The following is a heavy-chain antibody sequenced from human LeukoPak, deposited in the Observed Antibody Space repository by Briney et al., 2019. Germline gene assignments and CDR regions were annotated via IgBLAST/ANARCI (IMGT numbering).Heavy chain of an antibody. J-gene: IGHJ4*02. CDR3: ARDRHDIGGRAGTGLDQ. V-gene: IGHV1-2*02. Sequence: EASIKVSCKASGYTFSSFYMHWVRQAPGQGLEWLGWINPNSGDTYYAEKFQGRVTMTSDTYIYTAYMELSSLKSGDTAIYYCARDRHDIGGRAGTGLDQWGQGTLVTVSS. CDR1: GYTFSSFY. CDR2: INPNSGDT. D-gene: IGHD6-13*01.